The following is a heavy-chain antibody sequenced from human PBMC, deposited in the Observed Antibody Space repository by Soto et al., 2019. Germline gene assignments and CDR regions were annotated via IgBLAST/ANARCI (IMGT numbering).Heavy chain of an antibody. Sequence: PGGSLRLSCAASGFTFSNAWMSWVRQAPGKGLEWVGRIKSKTDGGTTDYAAPVKGRFTISRDDSKNTLYLQMNSLKTEDTAVYYCTTDMVSIKWLRPSSGCHYWGQGTLVTVSS. CDR2: IKSKTDGGTT. D-gene: IGHD5-12*01. V-gene: IGHV3-15*01. J-gene: IGHJ4*02. CDR1: GFTFSNAW. CDR3: TTDMVSIKWLRPSSGCHY.